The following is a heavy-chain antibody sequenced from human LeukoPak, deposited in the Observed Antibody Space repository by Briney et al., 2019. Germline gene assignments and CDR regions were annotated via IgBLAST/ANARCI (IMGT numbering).Heavy chain of an antibody. J-gene: IGHJ4*02. Sequence: SGPTLVNPTQTLTLTCTFSGFSLSTSGVCVGWIRQPPGKALEWLALIYWDDDKRYSPSLKSRLTITKDTSKNQVVLTMTNMDPVDTATYYCAHGLYFDWFLSGYFDYWGQGTLVTVSS. CDR2: IYWDDDK. CDR1: GFSLSTSGVC. D-gene: IGHD3-9*01. V-gene: IGHV2-5*02. CDR3: AHGLYFDWFLSGYFDY.